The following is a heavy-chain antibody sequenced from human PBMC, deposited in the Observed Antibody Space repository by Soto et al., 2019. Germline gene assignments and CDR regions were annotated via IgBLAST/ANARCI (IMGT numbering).Heavy chain of an antibody. CDR1: GGSVSSGSYY. CDR3: AREDYDFWSGYYTGIGY. J-gene: IGHJ4*02. V-gene: IGHV4-61*01. D-gene: IGHD3-3*01. Sequence: SETLSLTCTVSGGSVSSGSYYWSWIRQPPGKGLEWIGYIYYSGSTNYNPSLKSRVTISVDTSKNQFSLKLSSVTAADTAVYYCAREDYDFWSGYYTGIGYCGQGTLVTVSS. CDR2: IYYSGST.